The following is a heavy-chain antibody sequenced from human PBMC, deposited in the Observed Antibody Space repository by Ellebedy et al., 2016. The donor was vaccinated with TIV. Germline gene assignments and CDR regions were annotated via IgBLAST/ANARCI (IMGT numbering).Heavy chain of an antibody. D-gene: IGHD5-24*01. CDR1: GSPFKNHA. J-gene: IGHJ4*02. Sequence: GESLKISCAASGSPFKNHAVSWVRQAPGKGLQWVSAISGGGGSTSYADSVKGRFTISRDNYKDTLYLEMKSLRAEDTAVYYCATPVEMATWGLPDYWGQGTLVTVSS. CDR2: ISGGGGST. V-gene: IGHV3-23*01. CDR3: ATPVEMATWGLPDY.